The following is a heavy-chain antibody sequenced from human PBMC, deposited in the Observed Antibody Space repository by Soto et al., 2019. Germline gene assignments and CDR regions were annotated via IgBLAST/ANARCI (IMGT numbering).Heavy chain of an antibody. J-gene: IGHJ4*02. CDR1: GFTFSSYA. CDR3: AKSHYYGSGSYPSPFDY. D-gene: IGHD3-10*01. Sequence: GGSLRLSCAASGFTFSSYAMSWVRQAPGKGLEWVSAISGSGGSTYYADSVKGRFTISRDNSKNTLYLQMNSLRAEDTAVYYCAKSHYYGSGSYPSPFDYWGQGTLVTVSS. V-gene: IGHV3-23*01. CDR2: ISGSGGST.